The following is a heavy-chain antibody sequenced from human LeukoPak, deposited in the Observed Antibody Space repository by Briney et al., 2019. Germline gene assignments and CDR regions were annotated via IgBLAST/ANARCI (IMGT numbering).Heavy chain of an antibody. V-gene: IGHV1-2*02. CDR3: AREGMGGTTLFDY. D-gene: IGHD1-26*01. CDR1: GYTFTGYY. Sequence: ASVKVSCKASGYTFTGYYLHWVRQAPGQGLEWMGWINPNSGGTNYAQKFQGRVTMTRDTSISTAYMELSRLRSDATALYYCAREGMGGTTLFDYWGQGTLVTVSS. J-gene: IGHJ4*02. CDR2: INPNSGGT.